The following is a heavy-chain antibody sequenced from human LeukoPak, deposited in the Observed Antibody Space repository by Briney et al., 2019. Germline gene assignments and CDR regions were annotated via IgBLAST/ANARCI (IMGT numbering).Heavy chain of an antibody. V-gene: IGHV3-64D*06. CDR1: GFTFSSYA. Sequence: GGSLRLSCSASGFTFSSYAMHWVRQAPGKGLEYGSAISSHGGRTYYADSVKGRFTISRDNSKNTLYLQMSSLRAEDTAVYYCVKDKGRRYFDWSYYFDYWGQGTLVTVSS. D-gene: IGHD3-9*01. CDR3: VKDKGRRYFDWSYYFDY. CDR2: ISSHGGRT. J-gene: IGHJ4*02.